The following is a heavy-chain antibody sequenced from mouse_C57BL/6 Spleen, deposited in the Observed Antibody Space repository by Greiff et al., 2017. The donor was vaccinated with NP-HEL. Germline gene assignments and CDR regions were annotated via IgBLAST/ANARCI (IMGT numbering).Heavy chain of an antibody. Sequence: QVQLQQSGPELVKPGASVKISCKASGYAFSSSWMNWVKQRPGKGLEWIGRIYPGDGDTNYNGKFKGKATLTADKSSSTAYMQLSSLTSEDSAVYFCARRGYSNYEDAMDYWGQGTSVTVSS. CDR3: ARRGYSNYEDAMDY. V-gene: IGHV1-82*01. J-gene: IGHJ4*01. CDR2: IYPGDGDT. CDR1: GYAFSSSW. D-gene: IGHD2-5*01.